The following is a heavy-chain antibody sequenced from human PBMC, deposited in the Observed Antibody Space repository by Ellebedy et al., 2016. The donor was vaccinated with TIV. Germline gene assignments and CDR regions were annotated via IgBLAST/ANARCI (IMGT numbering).Heavy chain of an antibody. V-gene: IGHV4-59*11. CDR3: ARDRAAYNDFDY. Sequence: SETLSLXXTVSGGSISSHYWSWIRQPPGKGLEWIGYIHDTGNSNYNPSLKSRVTMLVDTSKNQFSLKLGSVTAADTAVYYCARDRAAYNDFDYWGQGTLVTVSS. J-gene: IGHJ4*02. CDR1: GGSISSHY. CDR2: IHDTGNS. D-gene: IGHD5-24*01.